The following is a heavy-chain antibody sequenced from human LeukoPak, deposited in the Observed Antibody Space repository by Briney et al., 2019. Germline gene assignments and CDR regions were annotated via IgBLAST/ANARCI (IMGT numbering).Heavy chain of an antibody. V-gene: IGHV1-2*02. CDR1: RYTFIDDY. Sequence: ASVKVSCKASRYTFIDDYMHWVRQAPGQGLEWMGWINPNSGGTNYAQKFQGRVTMTRDTSISTAYMELSSLRSDDTAVYYCSTSGVFWSGYFDSWGQGTLVTVSS. CDR2: INPNSGGT. J-gene: IGHJ4*02. D-gene: IGHD3-3*01. CDR3: STSGVFWSGYFDS.